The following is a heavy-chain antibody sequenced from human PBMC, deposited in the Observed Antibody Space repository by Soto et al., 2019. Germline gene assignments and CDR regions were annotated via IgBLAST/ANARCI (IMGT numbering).Heavy chain of an antibody. J-gene: IGHJ3*02. CDR3: ARPGYYYDSSGPVGAFDI. V-gene: IGHV5-51*01. D-gene: IGHD3-22*01. CDR1: GYSFTSYW. Sequence: PGESLKISCKGSGYSFTSYWIGWARQMPGKGLEWMGIIYPGDSDTRYSPSFQGQVTISADKSISTAYLQWSSLKASDTAMYYCARPGYYYDSSGPVGAFDIWGQGTMVTVSS. CDR2: IYPGDSDT.